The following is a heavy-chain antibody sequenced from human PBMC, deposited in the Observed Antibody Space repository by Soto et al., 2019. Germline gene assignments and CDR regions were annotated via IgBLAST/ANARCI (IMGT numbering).Heavy chain of an antibody. Sequence: EVQLVESGGGLVQPGGSLRLSCAASGFTFSSYWMSWVRQAPGKGLEWVANIKQDGSEKYYVDSVKGRFTISRDNAKNSLYLQMNSLRAEDTAVYYCARDGDYAFSEAFDIWGQGTMVTVSS. D-gene: IGHD4-17*01. J-gene: IGHJ3*02. V-gene: IGHV3-7*01. CDR1: GFTFSSYW. CDR2: IKQDGSEK. CDR3: ARDGDYAFSEAFDI.